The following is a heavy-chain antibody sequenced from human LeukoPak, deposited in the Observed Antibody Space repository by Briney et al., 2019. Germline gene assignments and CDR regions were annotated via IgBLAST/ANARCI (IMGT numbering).Heavy chain of an antibody. CDR3: VKRNYSGRYFPFNY. CDR2: ISNNGAST. CDR1: GFPFSSFG. V-gene: IGHV3-64D*06. Sequence: GGSLRLSCSASGFPFSSFGMHWVRQAPGKGLEYVSTISNNGASTYYADSVRGRFTISRDNSKNMLYLQMNSLRGEDAALYYCVKRNYSGRYFPFNYWGQGTLVTVSS. D-gene: IGHD1-26*01. J-gene: IGHJ4*02.